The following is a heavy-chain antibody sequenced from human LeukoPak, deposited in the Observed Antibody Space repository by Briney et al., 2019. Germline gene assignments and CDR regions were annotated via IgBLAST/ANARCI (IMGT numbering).Heavy chain of an antibody. CDR1: VGSFSGYY. CDR3: ARQWLVSPLFDY. J-gene: IGHJ4*02. Sequence: SETLSLTCAVSVGSFSGYYWSWIRQPPGKGLEWIGEINHSGSTNYNPSLRSRVTVSVHTSKNQLSLKLSSVTAADTAVYYCARQWLVSPLFDYWGQGTLVTVSS. D-gene: IGHD6-19*01. V-gene: IGHV4-34*01. CDR2: INHSGST.